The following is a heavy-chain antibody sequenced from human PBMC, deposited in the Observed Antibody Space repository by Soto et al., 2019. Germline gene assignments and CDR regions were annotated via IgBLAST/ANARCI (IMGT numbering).Heavy chain of an antibody. J-gene: IGHJ4*02. CDR2: IYYSGST. V-gene: IGHV4-39*01. Sequence: SETLSLTCTVSGGSISSSSYYWGWIRQPPGKGLEWIGSIYYSGSTYYNPSLKSRVTISVDTSKNQFSLKLSSVTAADTAVYYCARHLFPPKGGCSGGSCLNGFYYWGQGTLVTVSS. D-gene: IGHD2-15*01. CDR3: ARHLFPPKGGCSGGSCLNGFYY. CDR1: GGSISSSSYY.